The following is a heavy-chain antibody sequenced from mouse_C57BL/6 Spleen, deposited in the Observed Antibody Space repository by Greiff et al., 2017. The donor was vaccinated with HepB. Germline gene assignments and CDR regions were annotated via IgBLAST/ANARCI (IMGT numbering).Heavy chain of an antibody. Sequence: EVKLVESGGGLVKPGGSLKLSCAASGFTFSSYTMSWVRQTPEKRLEWVATISGGGDTYYPDSVKGRFTISRDNATNTLYLQMSSLRSEDTALYYCARHSYSSWFADWGQGTLVTVSA. J-gene: IGHJ3*01. D-gene: IGHD1-1*01. CDR3: ARHSYSSWFAD. CDR2: ISGGGDT. CDR1: GFTFSSYT. V-gene: IGHV5-9*01.